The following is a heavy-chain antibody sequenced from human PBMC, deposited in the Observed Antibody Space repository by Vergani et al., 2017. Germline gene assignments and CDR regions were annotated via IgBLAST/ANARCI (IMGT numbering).Heavy chain of an antibody. CDR2: IIWNSGSI. CDR3: AKDIHYYDSSGYYSAFDY. CDR1: GFTFDDYA. D-gene: IGHD3-22*01. Sequence: EVQLVESGGGLVQPGRSLRLSCAASGFTFDDYAMHWVRQAPGKGLEWVSGIIWNSGSIAYADSVKGRFTISRDNAKNSLYLQMNSLRAEDTALYYCAKDIHYYDSSGYYSAFDYWGQGTLVTVSS. V-gene: IGHV3-9*01. J-gene: IGHJ4*02.